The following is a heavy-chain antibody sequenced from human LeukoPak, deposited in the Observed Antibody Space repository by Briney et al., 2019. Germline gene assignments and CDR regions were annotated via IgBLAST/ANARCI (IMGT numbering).Heavy chain of an antibody. D-gene: IGHD1-26*01. J-gene: IGHJ4*02. Sequence: GGSLRLSCEASGFTFSSYNMNWVRQAPGKGLEWVSYIRSSGNTIYYADSVKGRFTISRDNAKNSVYLQMNSLRDEDTAVYYCARYGSYPEAFDYWGQGTLVTVSS. CDR3: ARYGSYPEAFDY. V-gene: IGHV3-48*02. CDR1: GFTFSSYN. CDR2: IRSSGNTI.